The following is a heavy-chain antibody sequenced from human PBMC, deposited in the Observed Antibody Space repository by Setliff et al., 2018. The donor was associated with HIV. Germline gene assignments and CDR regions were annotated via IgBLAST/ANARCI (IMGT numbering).Heavy chain of an antibody. J-gene: IGHJ4*02. D-gene: IGHD1-26*01. CDR3: ARAGRGGGSYWTFDY. CDR1: EYSFTNNW. Sequence: GESLKISCKGSEYSFTNNWIGWVRQMPGKGLEWMGIIYPGDSDIRYSPSSQGQVTISADKAISTAYLQWSSLKASDTGMYYCARAGRGGGSYWTFDYWGQGTLVTVSS. V-gene: IGHV5-51*01. CDR2: IYPGDSDI.